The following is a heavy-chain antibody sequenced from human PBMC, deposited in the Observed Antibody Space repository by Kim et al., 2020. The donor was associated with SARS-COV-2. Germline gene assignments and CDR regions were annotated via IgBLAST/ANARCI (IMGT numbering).Heavy chain of an antibody. CDR3: ARDFHPSASYGSGSYYIPYYYGMDV. CDR1: GGSISSGGYY. J-gene: IGHJ6*02. D-gene: IGHD3-10*01. Sequence: SETLSLTCTVSGGSISSGGYYWSWIRQHPGKGLEWIGYIYYSGSTYYNPSLKSRVTISVDTSKNQFSLKLSSVTAADTAVYYCARDFHPSASYGSGSYYIPYYYGMDVWGQGTTVTVSS. CDR2: IYYSGST. V-gene: IGHV4-31*03.